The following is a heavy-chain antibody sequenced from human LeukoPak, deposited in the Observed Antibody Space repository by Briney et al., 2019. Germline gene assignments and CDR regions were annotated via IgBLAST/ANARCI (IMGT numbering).Heavy chain of an antibody. J-gene: IGHJ4*02. CDR1: GFTFSSYG. Sequence: GGSLRLSCAASGFTFSSYGMHWVRQAPGKGLEWVTVISYDGKNTYYADSVKGRFTISRDNSQNTLFLQMNSLRAEDTAVYYCARNVVPTLISPADWGQGTLVTVSS. CDR2: ISYDGKNT. V-gene: IGHV3-30*03. CDR3: ARNVVPTLISPAD. D-gene: IGHD2-2*01.